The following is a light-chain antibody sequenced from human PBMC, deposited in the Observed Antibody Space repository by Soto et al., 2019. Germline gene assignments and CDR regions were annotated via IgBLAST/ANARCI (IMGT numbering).Light chain of an antibody. CDR2: KAS. J-gene: IGKJ1*01. V-gene: IGKV1-5*03. CDR1: QSISSW. CDR3: QQYNSYSWT. Sequence: DIQMTQSPSPPFASLREKKKNTCRPSQSISSWLAWYQQKPGKAPKLLIYKASSLESGVPSRFSGSGSGTEFTLTISSLQPDDFATYYCQQYNSYSWTFGQGTKV.